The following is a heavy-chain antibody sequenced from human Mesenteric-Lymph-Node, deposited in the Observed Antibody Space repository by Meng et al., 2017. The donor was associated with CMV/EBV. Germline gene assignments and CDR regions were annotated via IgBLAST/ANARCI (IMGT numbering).Heavy chain of an antibody. J-gene: IGHJ5*02. CDR3: ARDGAAARVTRWFDP. D-gene: IGHD6-13*01. CDR2: ISYDGSNK. V-gene: IGHV3-30-3*01. CDR1: GFTFSSYA. Sequence: GGSLRLSCAASGFTFSSYAMHWVRQAPGKGLEWVAVISYDGSNKYYADSVKGRFTISRDNSKNTLYLQMNSLRAEDTAVYYCARDGAAARVTRWFDPWGQGTLVTVSS.